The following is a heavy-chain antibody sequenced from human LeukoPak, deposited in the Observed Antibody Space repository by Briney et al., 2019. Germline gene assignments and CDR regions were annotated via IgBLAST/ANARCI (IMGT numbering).Heavy chain of an antibody. J-gene: IGHJ6*02. CDR3: AASYCSSTSFLQAIAGRGYYYYGMDV. CDR1: GYTFTGYC. Sequence: ASVKVSCKASGYTFTGYCMHWVRQAPGQGLEWMGWINPNSGGTNYAQKLQGRVTMTTDTSTSTAYMELRSLRSDDTAVYYCAASYCSSTSFLQAIAGRGYYYYGMDVWGQGTTVTVSS. D-gene: IGHD2-2*01. V-gene: IGHV1-2*02. CDR2: INPNSGGT.